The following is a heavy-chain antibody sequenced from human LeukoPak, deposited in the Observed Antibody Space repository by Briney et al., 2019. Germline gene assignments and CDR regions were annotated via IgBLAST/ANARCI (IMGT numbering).Heavy chain of an antibody. D-gene: IGHD3-16*01. CDR2: IYYSGST. CDR3: AHFRGGAFDF. Sequence: PSETLSLTCTVSGGSISRSSFYWGWIRQPPGKGLEWIGSIYYSGSTYYNPSLKSRVTISVDTSKNEFSLRLSSVTAADTAVYYCAHFRGGAFDFWGRGTMVTVSS. V-gene: IGHV4-39*01. J-gene: IGHJ3*01. CDR1: GGSISRSSFY.